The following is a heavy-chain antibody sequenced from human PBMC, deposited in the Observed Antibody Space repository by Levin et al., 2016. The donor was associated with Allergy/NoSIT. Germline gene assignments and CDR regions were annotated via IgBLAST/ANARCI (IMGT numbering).Heavy chain of an antibody. CDR2: IDWDDDK. D-gene: IGHD4-23*01. J-gene: IGHJ3*02. CDR3: ARLTTVGIHDALDI. V-gene: IGHV2-70*11. Sequence: WIRQPPGKAPEWLARIDWDDDKYYTTSLKTRLTISKATSKNQVVLTMTNMDPVDTATYYCARLTTVGIHDALDIWGQGTMVTVSS.